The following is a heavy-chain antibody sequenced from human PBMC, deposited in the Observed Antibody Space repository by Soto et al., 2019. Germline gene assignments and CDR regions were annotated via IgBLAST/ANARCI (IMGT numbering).Heavy chain of an antibody. V-gene: IGHV3-33*01. CDR2: IWYDGSNK. Sequence: PGGSLRLSCAASGFTFSSYGMHWVRQAPGKGLEWVAVIWYDGSNKYYADSVKGRFTISRDNSKNTLYLQMNSLRAEDTAVYYCASERGYYDSSGYYVFDYWGQGTLVTVSS. CDR1: GFTFSSYG. J-gene: IGHJ4*02. D-gene: IGHD3-22*01. CDR3: ASERGYYDSSGYYVFDY.